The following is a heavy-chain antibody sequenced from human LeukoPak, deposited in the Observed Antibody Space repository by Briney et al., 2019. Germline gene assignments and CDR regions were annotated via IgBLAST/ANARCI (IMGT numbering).Heavy chain of an antibody. CDR2: IIPIFGTA. J-gene: IGHJ6*03. CDR1: GGTFSSYA. D-gene: IGHD2-2*01. Sequence: GASVKVSCKASGGTFSSYAISWVRQAPGQGLEWMGGIIPIFGTANYAQKFQGRVTITADESTSTAYMELSSLRSEDTAVYYCASPLPLGSTSHYYYYMDVWGKGTTVTVSS. CDR3: ASPLPLGSTSHYYYYMDV. V-gene: IGHV1-69*13.